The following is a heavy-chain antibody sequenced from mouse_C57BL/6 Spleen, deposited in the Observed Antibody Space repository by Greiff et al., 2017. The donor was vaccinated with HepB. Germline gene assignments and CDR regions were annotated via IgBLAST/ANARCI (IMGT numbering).Heavy chain of an antibody. Sequence: QVQLQQPGAELVKPGASVKMSCKASGYTFTSYWITWVKQRPGQGLEWIGDIYPGSGSTNYNEKFKSKATLTVDTSSSTAYMQLSSLTSEDSAVYYCARRPYCNYVDYYAMDYWGQGTSVTVSS. CDR3: ARRPYCNYVDYYAMDY. J-gene: IGHJ4*01. V-gene: IGHV1-55*01. CDR1: GYTFTSYW. CDR2: IYPGSGST. D-gene: IGHD2-1*01.